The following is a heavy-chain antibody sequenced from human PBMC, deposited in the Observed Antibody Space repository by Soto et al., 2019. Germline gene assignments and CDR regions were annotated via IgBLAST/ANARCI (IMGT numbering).Heavy chain of an antibody. J-gene: IGHJ4*02. CDR3: AREDRTNGYNYDY. D-gene: IGHD1-1*01. CDR1: GGSISSSNYY. Sequence: SETLSLTCSVTGGSISSSNYYWAWIRQPPGKGLEWIGSIYYIGNTYYNPSLKSRVTMSADTSKNQFSLKVTSVTAADTAIYYCAREDRTNGYNYDYWGQGTLVTVSS. V-gene: IGHV4-39*01. CDR2: IYYIGNT.